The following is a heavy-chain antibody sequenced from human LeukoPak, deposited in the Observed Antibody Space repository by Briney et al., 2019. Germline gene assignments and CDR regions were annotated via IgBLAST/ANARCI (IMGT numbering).Heavy chain of an antibody. CDR2: INHSGST. J-gene: IGHJ6*03. CDR3: ARVGDLFGAHRVPGLPPDYYYMDV. D-gene: IGHD3-3*01. Sequence: GSLRLSCAASGFTFSSYSMNWVRQAPGKGLEWIGEINHSGSTTYNPSLKSRVIIAVDTSKNQFSLKLTSVTAADTAVYFCARVGDLFGAHRVPGLPPDYYYMDVWGKGTTVTVSS. CDR1: GFTFSSYS. V-gene: IGHV4-34*01.